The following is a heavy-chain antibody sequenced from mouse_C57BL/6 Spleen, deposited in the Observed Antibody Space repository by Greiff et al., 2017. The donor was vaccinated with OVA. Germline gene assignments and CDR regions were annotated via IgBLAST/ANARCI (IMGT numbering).Heavy chain of an antibody. CDR3: TDEEEARYYYGSSPSWFAY. CDR1: GFTFSNYW. V-gene: IGHV6-3*01. Sequence: EVKLMESGGGLVQPGGSMKLSCVASGFTFSNYWMNWVRQSPEKGLEWVAQISLKSDNYATHYAESVKGRFTISRDDSKSSVYLQMNNLRAEDTGSYYCTDEEEARYYYGSSPSWFAYWGQGTLVTVSA. CDR2: ISLKSDNYAT. J-gene: IGHJ3*01. D-gene: IGHD1-1*01.